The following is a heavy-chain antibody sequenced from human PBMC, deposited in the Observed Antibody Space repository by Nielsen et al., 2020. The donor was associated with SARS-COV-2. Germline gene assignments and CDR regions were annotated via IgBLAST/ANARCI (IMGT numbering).Heavy chain of an antibody. CDR2: IYHSGST. Sequence: SETLSLTCAVSGGSISSGGYSWSWIRQPPGKGLEWIGYIYHSGSTYYNPSLKSRVTISVDRSKNQFSLKLSSVTAADTAVYYCARGSSWPGYFDYWGQGTLVTVSS. CDR3: ARGSSWPGYFDY. D-gene: IGHD6-13*01. J-gene: IGHJ4*02. CDR1: GGSISSGGYS. V-gene: IGHV4-30-2*01.